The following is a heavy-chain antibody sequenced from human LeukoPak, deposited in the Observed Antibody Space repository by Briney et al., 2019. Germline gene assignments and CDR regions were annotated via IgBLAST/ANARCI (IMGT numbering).Heavy chain of an antibody. V-gene: IGHV4-39*01. CDR2: IYYSGST. Sequence: SETLSLTCTVSGGSISSSSYYWGWIRQPPGKGLEWIGSIYYSGSTYYNPSLKSRVTISVDTYKNQFSLKLSSVTAADTAVYYCASRVAASGRRDYWGQGTLVTVSS. J-gene: IGHJ4*02. CDR3: ASRVAASGRRDY. CDR1: GGSISSSSYY. D-gene: IGHD6-13*01.